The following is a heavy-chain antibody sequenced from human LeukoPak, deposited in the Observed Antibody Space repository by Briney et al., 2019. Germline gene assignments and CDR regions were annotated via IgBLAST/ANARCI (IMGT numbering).Heavy chain of an antibody. CDR1: GFTFSSYA. V-gene: IGHV3-30*04. D-gene: IGHD6-19*01. Sequence: GSLRLSCAASGFTFSSYAMHWVRQAPGKGLEWVAVISYDGSNKYYSDSVKGLFTISRDNAKNTLYLQMNSLRAEDTAVYYCARGGSGWFRWFDPWGQGTLVTVSS. CDR3: ARGGSGWFRWFDP. CDR2: ISYDGSNK. J-gene: IGHJ5*02.